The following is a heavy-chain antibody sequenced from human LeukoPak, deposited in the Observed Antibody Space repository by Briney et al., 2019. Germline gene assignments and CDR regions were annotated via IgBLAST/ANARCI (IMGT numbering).Heavy chain of an antibody. D-gene: IGHD3-22*01. CDR1: GGSISSSSYY. J-gene: IGHJ4*02. Sequence: SETLSLTCTVSGGSISSSSYYWGWIRQPPGKGLEWIGTIHYSGSTYYNPSLRSRVTMSVDTSKNQLSLKLSSVTAADTAVYYCARYWGPYDNSGAYFDYWGQGTLVTVSS. CDR3: ARYWGPYDNSGAYFDY. CDR2: IHYSGST. V-gene: IGHV4-39*01.